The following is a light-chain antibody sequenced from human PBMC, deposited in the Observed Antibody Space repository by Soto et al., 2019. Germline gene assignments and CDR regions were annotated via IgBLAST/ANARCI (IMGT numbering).Light chain of an antibody. Sequence: DIQMTQAPSTVSAYVGDSVTITCLASQSITTWLAWYQQRPGKAPKLLIYDVSSLQSGVPSRFSGSGSGTEFTLTIGRLQPDDFASYYCQHYKMYSPWTFGQGTKVEIK. CDR2: DVS. V-gene: IGKV1-5*01. CDR1: QSITTW. CDR3: QHYKMYSPWT. J-gene: IGKJ1*01.